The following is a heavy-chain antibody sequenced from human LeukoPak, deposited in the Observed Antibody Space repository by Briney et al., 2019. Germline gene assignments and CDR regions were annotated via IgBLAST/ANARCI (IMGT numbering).Heavy chain of an antibody. V-gene: IGHV4-30-2*01. CDR2: IYHSGST. CDR3: ARGVVVVVAATLHNWFDP. Sequence: PSETLSFTCAVSGGSISSGGYSWSWIRQPPGKGLEWIGYIYHSGSTYYNPSLKSRVTISVDRSKNQFSLKLSSVTAADTAVYYCARGVVVVVAATLHNWFDPWGQGTLVTVSS. CDR1: GGSISSGGYS. D-gene: IGHD2-15*01. J-gene: IGHJ5*02.